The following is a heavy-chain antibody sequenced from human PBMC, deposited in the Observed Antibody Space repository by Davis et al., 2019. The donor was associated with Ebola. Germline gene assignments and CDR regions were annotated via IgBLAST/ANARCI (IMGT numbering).Heavy chain of an antibody. D-gene: IGHD4-17*01. V-gene: IGHV4-39*02. CDR1: GGSVSSGSYY. J-gene: IGHJ2*01. CDR2: IHYSGST. CDR3: ARDYGDTRDLYFDL. Sequence: PSETLSLTCTVSGGSVSSGSYYWGWIRQPPGKGLEWIGSIHYSGSTYYNPSLKSRVTISVDTSKNQFSLKLSSVTAADTAVYYCARDYGDTRDLYFDLWGRGTLVTVSS.